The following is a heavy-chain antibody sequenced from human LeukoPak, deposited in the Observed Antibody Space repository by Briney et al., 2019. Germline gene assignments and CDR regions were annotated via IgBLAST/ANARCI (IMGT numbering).Heavy chain of an antibody. CDR1: GFTVSTYY. CDR2: IYSGGST. D-gene: IGHD2-2*01. Sequence: GGSLRLSCAASGFTVSTYYMTWVRQAPGKGLGCVSVIYSGGSTYYADSVKGRFTVSRDNSKNTLYLQMNSLRAEDTAMYYCARGLGYCTSTTCLLPFDYWGQGTLVTVSS. J-gene: IGHJ4*02. CDR3: ARGLGYCTSTTCLLPFDY. V-gene: IGHV3-53*01.